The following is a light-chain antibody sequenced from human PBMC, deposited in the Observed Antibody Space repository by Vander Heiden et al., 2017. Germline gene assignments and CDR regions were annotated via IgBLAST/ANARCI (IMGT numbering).Light chain of an antibody. CDR3: QQYDSYSIT. Sequence: IGTYLAWFQKKPGKAPKSLIYAASSLQSGVPSKFSGSGSRTDFTRTISGLQPEDFATYYCQQYDSYSITFGPGTKVDF. CDR1: IGTY. CDR2: AAS. J-gene: IGKJ3*01. V-gene: IGKV1-16*02.